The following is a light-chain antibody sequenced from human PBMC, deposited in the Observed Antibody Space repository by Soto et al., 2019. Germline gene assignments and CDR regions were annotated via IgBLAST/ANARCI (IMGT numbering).Light chain of an antibody. J-gene: IGLJ1*01. Sequence: QSALTQPPSASVSLGQSVTVSCTGTSSDIGTYDYVSWYQQHPGRAPKLIIFEVSKRPLGVPDRFSGSKSGNTASLIVSGLQPDDEAEYHCTSYTGDDFTFVFGTGTKATVL. CDR1: SSDIGTYDY. CDR2: EVS. V-gene: IGLV2-8*01. CDR3: TSYTGDDFTFV.